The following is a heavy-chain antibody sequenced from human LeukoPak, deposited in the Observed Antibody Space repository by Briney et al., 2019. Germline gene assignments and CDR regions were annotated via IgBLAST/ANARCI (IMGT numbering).Heavy chain of an antibody. CDR2: INHSGST. D-gene: IGHD2-15*01. J-gene: IGHJ1*01. V-gene: IGHV4-34*01. Sequence: SETLSLTCAVYGGSFSGYYWSWIRQPPGKGLEWIGEINHSGSTNYNPSLKSRVTISVDTSKNQFSLKLSSVTAADTAVYYCARGLGYCSGGSCYPFQHWDQGTLVTVSS. CDR3: ARGLGYCSGGSCYPFQH. CDR1: GGSFSGYY.